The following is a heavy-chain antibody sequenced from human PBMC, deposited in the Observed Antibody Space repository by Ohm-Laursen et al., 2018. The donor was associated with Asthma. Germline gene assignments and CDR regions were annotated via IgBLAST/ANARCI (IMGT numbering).Heavy chain of an antibody. Sequence: SETLSLTCAVSGGSISSGGYYWGWIRQPPGKGLDWIGIISFEGSTYYNPSLGSRLTMSVDTSKTLVSLTLRSVTVADTAMYYCAFCSGGTCYHGVFDFWGQGSMVTVSS. CDR1: GGSISSGGYY. CDR3: AFCSGGTCYHGVFDF. CDR2: ISFEGST. J-gene: IGHJ3*01. V-gene: IGHV4-39*01. D-gene: IGHD2-15*01.